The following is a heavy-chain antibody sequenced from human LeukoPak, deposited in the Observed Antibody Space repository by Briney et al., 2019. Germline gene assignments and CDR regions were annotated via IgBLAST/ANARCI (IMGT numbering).Heavy chain of an antibody. CDR3: AGGGEAARSLHY. CDR2: IYNGGTT. CDR1: GVTSNY. J-gene: IGHJ4*02. V-gene: IGHV3-66*02. Sequence: PGGSLRLSCAASGVTSNYFTWVRQAPGTGLEWVSVIYNGGTTYYADSVKSRFTISRDNYKSTLFVYLQMNSLRTDDTAVYYCAGGGEAARSLHYWGQGTLVTVSS. D-gene: IGHD6-6*01.